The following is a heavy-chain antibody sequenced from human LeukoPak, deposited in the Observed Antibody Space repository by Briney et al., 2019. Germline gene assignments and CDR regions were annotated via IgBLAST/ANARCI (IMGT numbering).Heavy chain of an antibody. D-gene: IGHD1-1*01. CDR1: GYTFTGYY. CDR3: ARSALSGTGYFDY. V-gene: IGHV1-46*01. J-gene: IGHJ4*02. CDR2: INPNDGGT. Sequence: GASVKVSCKASGYTFTGYYMHWVRQAPGQGLEWMGIINPNDGGTAYAQKFRGRVSMTGDTSTSTVYMELTSLISEDTAVYYCARSALSGTGYFDYWGQGTLVTVSS.